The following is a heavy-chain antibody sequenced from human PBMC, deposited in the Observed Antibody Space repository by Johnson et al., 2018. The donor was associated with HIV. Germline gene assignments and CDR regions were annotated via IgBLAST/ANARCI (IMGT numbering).Heavy chain of an antibody. Sequence: QVQLVESGGGLVKPGGSLRLSCAASGFTFSDYYMSWIRQTPGKGLEWVSSISSSGTSVYYADSVKGRFSIPRDNAKHSLYLQMNSLRAEDTAVYYCARDRGYWDAFDIWGQGTMVTVSS. CDR2: ISSSGTSV. CDR3: ARDRGYWDAFDI. CDR1: GFTFSDYY. D-gene: IGHD3-22*01. J-gene: IGHJ3*02. V-gene: IGHV3-11*04.